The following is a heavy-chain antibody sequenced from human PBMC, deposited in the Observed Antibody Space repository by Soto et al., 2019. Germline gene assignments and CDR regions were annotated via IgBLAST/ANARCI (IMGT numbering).Heavy chain of an antibody. Sequence: PGGSLRLSCAASGSTFSTYAVSWVRQAPGKGLEWVSTITSGGSTNYADSVKGRFTISRDNSKNTLYVQMNSLRAEDTALYFCAKHDYGPYYFDCWGQGTLVTVSS. CDR1: GSTFSTYA. CDR2: ITSGGST. J-gene: IGHJ4*02. V-gene: IGHV3-23*01. D-gene: IGHD5-12*01. CDR3: AKHDYGPYYFDC.